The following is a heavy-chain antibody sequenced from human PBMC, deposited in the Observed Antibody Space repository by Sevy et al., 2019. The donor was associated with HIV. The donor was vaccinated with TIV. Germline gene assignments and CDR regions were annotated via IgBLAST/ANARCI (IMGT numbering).Heavy chain of an antibody. CDR2: ISYDGSNK. D-gene: IGHD3-16*01. V-gene: IGHV3-30*18. CDR1: GFTFSSYG. CDR3: AKDHGAYVWGSRRYYYYGMDV. Sequence: GGSLRLSCAASGFTFSSYGMHWVRQAPGKGLEWVAVISYDGSNKYYADSVKGRFTISGDNSKNTLYLQMNSLRAEDTAVYYCAKDHGAYVWGSRRYYYYGMDVWGQGTTVTVSS. J-gene: IGHJ6*02.